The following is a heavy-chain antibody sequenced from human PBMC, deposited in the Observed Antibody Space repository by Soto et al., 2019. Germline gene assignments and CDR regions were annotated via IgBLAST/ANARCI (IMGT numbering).Heavy chain of an antibody. J-gene: IGHJ4*02. V-gene: IGHV1-18*01. CDR3: ARVRYDSSGYYFTYFDY. Sequence: ASVKVSCKSSGYTFTSYGISWVRQAPGQGLEWMGWISAYNGNTNYAQKLQGRVTMTTDTSTSTAYMELRSLRSDDTAVYYCARVRYDSSGYYFTYFDYWGQGTLVNVSS. CDR1: GYTFTSYG. D-gene: IGHD3-22*01. CDR2: ISAYNGNT.